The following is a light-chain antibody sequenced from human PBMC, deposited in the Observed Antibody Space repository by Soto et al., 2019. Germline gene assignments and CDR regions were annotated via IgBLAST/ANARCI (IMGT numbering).Light chain of an antibody. Sequence: ETVMTQSPATLSVSPGDIATLSCRASQYIGSAVAWYHQRSGQAPRLLIFDASIRVPTTPARFSGSVSGTEFTLTISSLESEDFAVYFCQQYGDRPRTFGQGSKV. CDR3: QQYGDRPRT. CDR1: QYIGSA. CDR2: DAS. V-gene: IGKV3-15*01. J-gene: IGKJ1*01.